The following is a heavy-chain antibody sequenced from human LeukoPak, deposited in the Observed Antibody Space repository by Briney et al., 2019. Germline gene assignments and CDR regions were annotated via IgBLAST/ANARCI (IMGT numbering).Heavy chain of an antibody. CDR1: GYTFTSYD. D-gene: IGHD3-10*01. Sequence: ASVKVSCKASGYTFTSYDINWVRQATGQGLEWMGRMNPNSGNTVYAQKFLGRVTITRNISISTAYMELSSLRAEDTAVYYCAKGSDPFRWFGEFNVKLPRPIRHYYFDSWGQGTLVTVSS. J-gene: IGHJ4*02. CDR3: AKGSDPFRWFGEFNVKLPRPIRHYYFDS. CDR2: MNPNSGNT. V-gene: IGHV1-8*03.